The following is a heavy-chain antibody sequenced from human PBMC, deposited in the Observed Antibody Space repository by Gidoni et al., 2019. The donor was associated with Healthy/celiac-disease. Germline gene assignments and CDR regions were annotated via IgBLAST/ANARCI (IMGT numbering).Heavy chain of an antibody. Sequence: QLQLQESGPGLVKPSETLSLTCTVSGGSISSISYHWGWIRQPPGKGLEWIGSIYYRGSTYYNPSLKSRVTISVDTSKNQFSLKLSSVTAADTAVYYCARHVDSNVLRYFDWLSWFDPWGQGTLVTVSS. CDR1: GGSISSISYH. V-gene: IGHV4-39*01. D-gene: IGHD3-9*01. CDR2: IYYRGST. J-gene: IGHJ5*02. CDR3: ARHVDSNVLRYFDWLSWFDP.